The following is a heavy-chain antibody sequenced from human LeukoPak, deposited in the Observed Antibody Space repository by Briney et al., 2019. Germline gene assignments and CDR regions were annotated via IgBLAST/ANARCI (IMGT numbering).Heavy chain of an antibody. Sequence: ASVKVSCKASGYTFTSYDINWVRQATGQGLEWMGWMNPNSGNTGYAQKFQGRVTMTRNTSISTAYMELSSLRSEDTAVYYCARSRTPSYSSGYQDAFDIWGQGTMVTVSS. CDR3: ARSRTPSYSSGYQDAFDI. CDR1: GYTFTSYD. V-gene: IGHV1-8*01. CDR2: MNPNSGNT. J-gene: IGHJ3*02. D-gene: IGHD3-22*01.